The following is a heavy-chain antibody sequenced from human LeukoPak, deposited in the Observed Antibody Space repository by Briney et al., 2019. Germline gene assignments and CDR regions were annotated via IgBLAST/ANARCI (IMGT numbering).Heavy chain of an antibody. Sequence: SQTLSLTCAVFGGSFSSYYCSSIRQPPGKGLEWIGEINHSGSTNYTPSLKSRASISIHTTKNPFSLKLRSLTAADTAVYYRARGGGYCSSTSGLSPMGEFDYWGQGTLVTVSS. J-gene: IGHJ4*02. V-gene: IGHV4-34*01. CDR2: INHSGST. CDR1: GGSFSSYY. CDR3: ARGGGYCSSTSGLSPMGEFDY. D-gene: IGHD2-2*01.